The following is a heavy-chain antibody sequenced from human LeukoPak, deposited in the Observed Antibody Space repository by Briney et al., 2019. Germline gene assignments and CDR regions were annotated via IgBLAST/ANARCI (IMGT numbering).Heavy chain of an antibody. CDR3: ARDTGYYDSSGYRN. J-gene: IGHJ4*02. Sequence: GGSLRLSCAASGFTFSSYDMHWVRQATGKGLEWVSAIGTAGDTYYPGSMKGRFTISRENAKNSLYLQMNSLRAGDTAVYYCARDTGYYDSSGYRNWGQGTLVTVSS. CDR2: IGTAGDT. CDR1: GFTFSSYD. D-gene: IGHD3-22*01. V-gene: IGHV3-13*01.